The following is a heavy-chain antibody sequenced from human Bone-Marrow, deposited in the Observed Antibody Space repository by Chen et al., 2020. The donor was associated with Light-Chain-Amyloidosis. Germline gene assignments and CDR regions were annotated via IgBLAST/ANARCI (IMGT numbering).Heavy chain of an antibody. J-gene: IGHJ5*01. V-gene: IGHV5-10-1*03. D-gene: IGHD3-10*01. CDR3: ARFGYCGSGSHHWLDP. CDR1: GYSFTTYW. Sequence: EERLVQPVAEVKKPGESLRISCKGPGYSFTTYWLNWVRQTPGKGLEWMGRLDSHDSFTNYSPAFQGHVTYSVDKSTRTAYLQWTSLKVSHTAMYCCARFGYCGSGSHHWLDPWGQGTLVTVSS. CDR2: LDSHDSFT.